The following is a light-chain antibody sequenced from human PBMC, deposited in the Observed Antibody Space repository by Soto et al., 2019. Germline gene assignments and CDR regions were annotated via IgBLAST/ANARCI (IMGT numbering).Light chain of an antibody. CDR1: QTITSY. CDR2: AAS. V-gene: IGKV1-39*01. J-gene: IGKJ5*01. Sequence: DIQMTHSPSSLSASVGDRVTITCRSSQTITSYLNWYQQKPGKAPKSLIYAASNLQSGVPSRFSGSGSGTDFTLTISSLQPEDFATYYCQQSYSTPITFGQGTRLEIK. CDR3: QQSYSTPIT.